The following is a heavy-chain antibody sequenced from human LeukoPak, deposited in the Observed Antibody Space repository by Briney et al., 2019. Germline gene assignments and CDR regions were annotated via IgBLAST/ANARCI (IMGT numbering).Heavy chain of an antibody. CDR3: ARDPVLITSDFWSGYYYMDV. V-gene: IGHV3-30-3*01. CDR2: ISYDGSNK. J-gene: IGHJ6*03. CDR1: GFTFSSYA. Sequence: PGGSLRLSCAASGFTFSSYAMHCVRQAPGKGLEWVAVISYDGSNKYYADSVKGRFTISRDNSKNTLYLQMNSLRAEDTAVYCCARDPVLITSDFWSGYYYMDVWGKGTTGTVSS. D-gene: IGHD3-3*01.